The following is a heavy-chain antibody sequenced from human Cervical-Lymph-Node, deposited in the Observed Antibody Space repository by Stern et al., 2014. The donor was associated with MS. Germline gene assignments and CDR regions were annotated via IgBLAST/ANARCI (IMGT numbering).Heavy chain of an antibody. CDR3: ARLSASGTRYYYFSAMDV. J-gene: IGHJ6*02. V-gene: IGHV1-2*04. Sequence: VQLVQSGAEVKKPGASVKVSCKASGHSFSDSYIHWVRQAPGQGLEGMGWINPATGDTKYAQKFQGWINMTRATSVSTAYLELNRLRSDDTAIYYCARLSASGTRYYYFSAMDVWGQGTTVTVSS. D-gene: IGHD6-13*01. CDR2: INPATGDT. CDR1: GHSFSDSY.